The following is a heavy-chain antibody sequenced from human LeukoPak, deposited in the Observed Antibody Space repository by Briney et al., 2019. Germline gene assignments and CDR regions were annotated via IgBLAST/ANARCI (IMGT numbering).Heavy chain of an antibody. D-gene: IGHD2/OR15-2a*01. J-gene: IGHJ4*02. CDR2: IYPGDSDT. CDR1: GYSFTSFW. CDR3: ARPSSPTTGFTY. Sequence: GESLKISCTGSGYSFTSFWIGRVRQMPGKGLEWMGIIYPGDSDTRYSPSFQGQVTISADKSIRIAYLQWSSLKASDTAMYYCARPSSPTTGFTYWSQGTLVTVSS. V-gene: IGHV5-51*01.